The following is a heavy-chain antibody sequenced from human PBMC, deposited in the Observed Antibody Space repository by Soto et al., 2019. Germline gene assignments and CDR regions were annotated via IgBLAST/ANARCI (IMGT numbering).Heavy chain of an antibody. D-gene: IGHD3-22*01. CDR1: GGSFSGYY. CDR3: ARGQVSRPRAYYYDSSGYYLGY. Sequence: PSETLSLTCAVYGGSFSGYYWSWIRQPPGKGLEWIGEINHSGSTNYNPSLKSRVTISVDTSKNQFSLKLSSVTAADTAVYYCARGQVSRPRAYYYDSSGYYLGYWGQGTLVTVSS. J-gene: IGHJ4*02. CDR2: INHSGST. V-gene: IGHV4-34*01.